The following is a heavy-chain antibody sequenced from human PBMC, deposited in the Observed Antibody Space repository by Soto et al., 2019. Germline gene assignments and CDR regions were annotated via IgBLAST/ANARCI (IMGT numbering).Heavy chain of an antibody. V-gene: IGHV4-34*01. D-gene: IGHD2-15*01. Sequence: ETLSLTCAVYGGSFSGYYWSWIRQPPGKGLEWIGEINHSGSTNYNPSLKSRVTISVDTSKNQFSLKLSSVTAADTAVYYCARQGRGYCSGGSCHRFDYWGQGTLVTVSS. CDR2: INHSGST. J-gene: IGHJ4*02. CDR3: ARQGRGYCSGGSCHRFDY. CDR1: GGSFSGYY.